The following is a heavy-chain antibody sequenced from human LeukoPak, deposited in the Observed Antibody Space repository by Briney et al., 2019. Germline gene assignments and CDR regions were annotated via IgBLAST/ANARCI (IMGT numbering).Heavy chain of an antibody. Sequence: ASETLSLTCTVSGGSISSSSYYWGWIRQPPGKGLEWIGSIYYSGSTYYNPSLKSRVTISVDTSKNQFSLKLSSVTAADTAVYYCASGVGRDGYLFDYWGQGTLVTDSS. CDR2: IYYSGST. CDR1: GGSISSSSYY. D-gene: IGHD5-24*01. CDR3: ASGVGRDGYLFDY. J-gene: IGHJ4*02. V-gene: IGHV4-39*07.